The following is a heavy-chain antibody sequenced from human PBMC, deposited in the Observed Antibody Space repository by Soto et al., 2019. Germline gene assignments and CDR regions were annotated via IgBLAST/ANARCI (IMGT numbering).Heavy chain of an antibody. CDR1: HGSLSPHY. D-gene: IGHD6-13*01. Sequence: QVQLRESGPGLVKSSETLSLTCTVSHGSLSPHYWSWIRQPAGKGLEWVGRVFSSGITKYNPSLRSRVTVSIDTSRNLLSLNLTSVTAADTAIYFCARARTNSWYDFDSWGRGVPVTVSS. CDR3: ARARTNSWYDFDS. V-gene: IGHV4-4*07. J-gene: IGHJ4*02. CDR2: VFSSGIT.